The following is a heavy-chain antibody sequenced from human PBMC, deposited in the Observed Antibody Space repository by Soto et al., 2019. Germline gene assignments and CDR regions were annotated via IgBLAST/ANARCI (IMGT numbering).Heavy chain of an antibody. CDR1: GFTFNTYA. CDR3: AHPRGYGVFDAYDI. CDR2: ISASYST. D-gene: IGHD4-17*01. V-gene: IGHV3-23*01. J-gene: IGHJ3*02. Sequence: EGQLLESGGGLVQPGGSLRVSCAASGFTFNTYAMSWVRQAPGKGLEWVSAISASYSTYYADSVKGRFTISRDNSMNALYLQMNSLRIEDTVVYYCAHPRGYGVFDAYDIWGQGTMVTVSS.